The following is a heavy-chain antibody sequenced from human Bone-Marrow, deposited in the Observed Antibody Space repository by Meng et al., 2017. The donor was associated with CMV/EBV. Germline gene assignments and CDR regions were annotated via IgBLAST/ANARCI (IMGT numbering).Heavy chain of an antibody. CDR2: ISYSGST. J-gene: IGHJ3*01. Sequence: SETLSLTCTVSGGSISSSSYYWDWIRQPPGKGLEWIGSISYSGSTYYNPSLMSRVTISLDTSKNQFSLKLSSVTAADTAVYYCARVQFLETPNDAFDLWGQGTMVTVSS. V-gene: IGHV4-39*07. CDR3: ARVQFLETPNDAFDL. CDR1: GGSISSSSYY.